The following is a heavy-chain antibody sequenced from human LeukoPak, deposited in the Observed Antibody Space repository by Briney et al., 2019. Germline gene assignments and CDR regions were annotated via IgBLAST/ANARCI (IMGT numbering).Heavy chain of an antibody. CDR3: AKDLQLLTYYYYYYMDV. D-gene: IGHD2-2*01. CDR2: IRYDGSNK. V-gene: IGHV3-30*02. CDR1: GFTFSSYG. J-gene: IGHJ6*03. Sequence: GGSLRLSCAASGFTFSSYGMHWVRQAPGKGLEWVAFIRYDGSNKYYADSVKGRFTISRDNSKNTLYLQMNSLRAEDTAVYYCAKDLQLLTYYYYYYMDVWGKGTTVTVSS.